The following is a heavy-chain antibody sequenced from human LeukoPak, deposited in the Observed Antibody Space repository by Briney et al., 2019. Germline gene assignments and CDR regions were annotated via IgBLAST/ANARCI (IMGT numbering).Heavy chain of an antibody. CDR3: ASDLGDYGYGMDV. J-gene: IGHJ6*02. V-gene: IGHV1-69*02. Sequence: SVKVSCKASGGTFSSYTISWVRQAPGQGLEWMGRIIPILGIANYAQKFQGRVTITADESTSTAYMELSSLRSEDTAVYYCASDLGDYGYGMDVWGQGTTVTVSS. CDR2: IIPILGIA. D-gene: IGHD4-17*01. CDR1: GGTFSSYT.